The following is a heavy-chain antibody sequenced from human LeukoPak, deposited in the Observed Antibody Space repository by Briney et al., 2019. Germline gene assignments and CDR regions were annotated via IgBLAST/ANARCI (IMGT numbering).Heavy chain of an antibody. CDR3: ARLEGSYYHGMDV. Sequence: AGGSLRLSCAASGFTVSRNYMSWVRQAPEKGLEWVSVIYSGGSTYYADSVRGRFSIFRDNSKNTLYLQMNSLRGEDTAVYYCARLEGSYYHGMDVWGQGTTVTVSS. CDR2: IYSGGST. D-gene: IGHD1-26*01. CDR1: GFTVSRNY. J-gene: IGHJ6*02. V-gene: IGHV3-53*01.